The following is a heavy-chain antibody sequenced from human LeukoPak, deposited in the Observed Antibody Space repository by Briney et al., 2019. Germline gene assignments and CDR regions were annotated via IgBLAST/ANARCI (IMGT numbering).Heavy chain of an antibody. V-gene: IGHV3-30*04. CDR1: GFTFSSYA. D-gene: IGHD2-2*01. CDR2: ISYDVSNK. J-gene: IGHJ2*01. Sequence: GGSLRLPCAASGFTFSSYAMHWVRQAPGKGLERGVVISYDVSNKYYADSVKCRFTISRDNSKNTLYLQMNSLRAEDTAVYYCAKPGRRYCSSTSCFPGYFDLWGRGTLVTVSS. CDR3: AKPGRRYCSSTSCFPGYFDL.